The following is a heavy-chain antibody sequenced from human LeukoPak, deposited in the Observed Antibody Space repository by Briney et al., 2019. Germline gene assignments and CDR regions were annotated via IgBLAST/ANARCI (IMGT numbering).Heavy chain of an antibody. V-gene: IGHV4-39*07. D-gene: IGHD6-13*01. Sequence: PSETLSLTCTVSGCSIISRFYYWVWIRQPPGKGLEGIGSIYYRWYTYYNPSLNRPVTISLDTSKNRFSLNRSSVTAADTAVYYWARLGQLALDYWGQGSLVTVS. J-gene: IGHJ4*02. CDR3: ARLGQLALDY. CDR2: IYYRWYT. CDR1: GCSIISRFYY.